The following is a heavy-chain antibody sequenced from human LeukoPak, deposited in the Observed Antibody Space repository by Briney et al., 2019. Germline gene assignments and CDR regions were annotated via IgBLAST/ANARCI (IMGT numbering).Heavy chain of an antibody. V-gene: IGHV3-11*04. CDR1: GFTFSDYY. CDR2: ISSSGSTI. CDR3: ARQRMNDFWCGYYY. Sequence: GGSLRLSCAASGFTFSDYYMSWIRQAPGEGLEWVSYISSSGSTIYYADSVEGRFTISRDNAKNSLYLQMNSLRAEDTAVYYCARQRMNDFWCGYYYWGQGTLVTVSS. J-gene: IGHJ4*02. D-gene: IGHD3-3*01.